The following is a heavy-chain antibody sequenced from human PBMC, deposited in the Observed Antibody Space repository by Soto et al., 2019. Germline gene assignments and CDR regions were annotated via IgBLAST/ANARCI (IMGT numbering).Heavy chain of an antibody. J-gene: IGHJ3*01. Sequence: QVQLVQSGPEVKEPGSSVKVSCKASGGTYRSYAITWVRQAPGHGLESMGWIIPIFGTVNYAKKFQGRVTITADASPSTAYMELSSLRSADTAVYYCARTRVPSITGTTRHAFDFWGQGKKVTVSS. CDR2: IIPIFGTV. V-gene: IGHV1-69*01. D-gene: IGHD1-7*01. CDR3: ARTRVPSITGTTRHAFDF. CDR1: GGTYRSYA.